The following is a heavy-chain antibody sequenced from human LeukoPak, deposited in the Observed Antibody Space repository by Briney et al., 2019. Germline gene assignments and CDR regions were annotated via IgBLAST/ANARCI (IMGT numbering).Heavy chain of an antibody. J-gene: IGHJ4*02. CDR1: GYTLTELS. V-gene: IGHV1-24*01. CDR3: ATTLFNYYDTSGPSGY. Sequence: GASVKVSCKVSGYTLTELSMHWVRQAPGKGLEWMGGFDPEDGETVYAQKFQGRVTVTEDTSTDTAYMELRSLRSDDTAVYYCATTLFNYYDTSGPSGYWGQGSLVTVSS. CDR2: FDPEDGET. D-gene: IGHD3-22*01.